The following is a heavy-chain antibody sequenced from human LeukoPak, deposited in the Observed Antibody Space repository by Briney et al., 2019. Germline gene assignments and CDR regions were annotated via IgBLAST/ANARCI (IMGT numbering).Heavy chain of an antibody. D-gene: IGHD3-10*01. CDR1: GYTFTSYG. CDR3: ARVPPLWFGESDNWFDP. Sequence: ASVKVSCKASGYTFTSYGISWVRQAPGQGLEWMGWISAYNGNTNYAQKLQGRVTMTTDTSTSTAYMELRSLRSDDTAVYYCARVPPLWFGESDNWFDPWGQGTLATVSS. CDR2: ISAYNGNT. J-gene: IGHJ5*02. V-gene: IGHV1-18*01.